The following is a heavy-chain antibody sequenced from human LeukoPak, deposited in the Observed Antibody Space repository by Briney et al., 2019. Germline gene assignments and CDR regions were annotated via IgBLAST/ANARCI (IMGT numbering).Heavy chain of an antibody. CDR1: GDSISGSTYY. J-gene: IGHJ5*02. CDR2: IYYSGST. CDR3: ARLKSVPVGIGFQVFHP. D-gene: IGHD1-26*01. Sequence: SETLSLTCTVSGDSISGSTYYWGWIRQPPGKGLEWIGSIYYSGSTYYNPSLKSRVTISVDTSKNQFSLNVNSVTAADTAVYYCARLKSVPVGIGFQVFHPWGQGALVTVSS. V-gene: IGHV4-39*01.